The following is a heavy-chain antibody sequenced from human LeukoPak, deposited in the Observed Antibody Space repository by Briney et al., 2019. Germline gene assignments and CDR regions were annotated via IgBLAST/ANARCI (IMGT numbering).Heavy chain of an antibody. CDR1: GGSLSGYY. CDR2: INHSGST. V-gene: IGHV4-34*01. Sequence: SETLSLTCAVYGGSLSGYYWSWIRQPPGKGLEWIGEINHSGSTNYNPSLKSRVTISVDTSKNQFSLKLSSVTAADTAVYYCARGLRYKSWFDPWGQGTLVTVSS. D-gene: IGHD1-14*01. CDR3: ARGLRYKSWFDP. J-gene: IGHJ5*02.